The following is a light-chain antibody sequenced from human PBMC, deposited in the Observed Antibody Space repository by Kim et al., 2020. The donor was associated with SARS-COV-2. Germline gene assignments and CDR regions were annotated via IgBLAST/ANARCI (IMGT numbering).Light chain of an antibody. CDR3: LQYNSYPFT. CDR1: QSVSSW. Sequence: SASLGDRVTITCRARQSVSSWLAWYQQKPGKASKLLIYRASGLETGVPSSFSGSGSGTEFTLTISSLQPGDFATYYCLQYNSYPFTFGQGTKLEI. J-gene: IGKJ2*01. V-gene: IGKV1-5*03. CDR2: RAS.